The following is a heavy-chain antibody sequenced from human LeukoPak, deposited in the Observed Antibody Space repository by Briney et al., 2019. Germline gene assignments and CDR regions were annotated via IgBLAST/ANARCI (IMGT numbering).Heavy chain of an antibody. V-gene: IGHV3-64*01. CDR2: ISSNGGST. J-gene: IGHJ4*02. D-gene: IGHD3-9*01. CDR1: GFTFSSYA. Sequence: GGSLRLSCAASGFTFSSYATHWVRQAPGKGLEYVSAISSNGGSTYYANSVKGRFTISRDNSKNTLYLRMGSLRAEDMAVYYCARGSRAVLRYFDSGSGEGYWGQGTLVTVSS. CDR3: ARGSRAVLRYFDSGSGEGY.